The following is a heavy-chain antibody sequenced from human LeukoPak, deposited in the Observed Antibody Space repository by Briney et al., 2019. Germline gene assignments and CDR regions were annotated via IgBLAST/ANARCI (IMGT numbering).Heavy chain of an antibody. J-gene: IGHJ4*02. CDR3: AKDLAVAGTYYFDY. D-gene: IGHD6-19*01. CDR2: ISGSGGST. Sequence: GGSLRLSCAASGFNFSTYAMSWVRQAPGKGLGWVSAISGSGGSTYYADSVKGRFTISRDNSKNTLYLQMDSLRAEDAAIYYCAKDLAVAGTYYFDYWGQGTLVTVSS. V-gene: IGHV3-23*01. CDR1: GFNFSTYA.